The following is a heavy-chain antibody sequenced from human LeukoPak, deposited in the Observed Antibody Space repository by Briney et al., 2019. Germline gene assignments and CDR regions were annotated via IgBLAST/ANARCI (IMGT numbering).Heavy chain of an antibody. CDR1: GFTFGKYW. CDR2: IKLDGSEK. D-gene: IGHD6-6*01. V-gene: IGHV3-7*01. J-gene: IGHJ4*02. Sequence: GGSLRLSCVASGFTFGKYWMSWVRQAPGKGLEWVANIKLDGSEKNYVDSVKGRFTISRDNAKNSLYLQMNSLRAEDTAVYYCARDIIATPPGYWGQGTLVTVSS. CDR3: ARDIIATPPGY.